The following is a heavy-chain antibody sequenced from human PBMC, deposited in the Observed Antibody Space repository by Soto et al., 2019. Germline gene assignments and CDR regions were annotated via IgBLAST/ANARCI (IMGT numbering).Heavy chain of an antibody. D-gene: IGHD2-15*01. CDR2: ISYDGSRE. V-gene: IGHV3-30*03. CDR1: GLAFSTYG. CDR3: ALLGGSIEGWHAFDI. J-gene: IGHJ3*02. Sequence: VQLVESGGGVVQPGTSLRLSCATSGLAFSTYGMHWLRQAPGRGLEWVTRISYDGSREYYADSVKGRFTISRDNSKNTLYLQMSSLRIEYTAVDYCALLGGSIEGWHAFDIWGQGTMVPFSS.